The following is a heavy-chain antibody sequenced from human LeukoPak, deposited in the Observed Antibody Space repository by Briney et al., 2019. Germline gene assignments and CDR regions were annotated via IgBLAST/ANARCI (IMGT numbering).Heavy chain of an antibody. CDR1: GFTFSGSA. D-gene: IGHD6-13*01. V-gene: IGHV3-23*01. Sequence: PGGSLRLSCAASGFTFSGSALHWVRQAPGKGLEWVSAISGSGGSAYYADSVKGRFTISRDNSKNTLYLQMNSLRAEDTAVYYCANWGSIYSSSGPTEFDYWGQGTLVTVSS. CDR3: ANWGSIYSSSGPTEFDY. CDR2: ISGSGGSA. J-gene: IGHJ4*02.